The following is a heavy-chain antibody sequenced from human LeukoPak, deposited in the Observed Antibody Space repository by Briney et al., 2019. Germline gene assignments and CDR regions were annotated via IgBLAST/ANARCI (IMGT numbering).Heavy chain of an antibody. J-gene: IGHJ4*02. CDR3: AKVMRVYYDYVWGSSYYFDY. D-gene: IGHD3-16*01. CDR2: ISGSGGST. V-gene: IGHV3-23*01. CDR1: GFTFSSYA. Sequence: GGSLTLSCAASGFTFSSYAMRWARQARGRGREWVSAISGSGGSTYYADSVKGRFTISRDNSKNTLYLQMNSLRAEDTAVYYCAKVMRVYYDYVWGSSYYFDYWGEGTLVTVSS.